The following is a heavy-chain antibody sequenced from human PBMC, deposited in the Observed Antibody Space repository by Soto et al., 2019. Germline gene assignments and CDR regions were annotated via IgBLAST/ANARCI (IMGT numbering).Heavy chain of an antibody. CDR3: AKDRGHCSGNSCVLFDY. D-gene: IGHD2-15*01. J-gene: IGHJ4*02. CDR1: GFAFRSYG. CDR2: ISYDGSNE. V-gene: IGHV3-30*18. Sequence: QVQLVESGGGVVQPGRSLRLSCAASGFAFRSYGMHWVRQAPGKGLEWVAGISYDGSNEYYADSVQGRFTISRDNSKNTLYLQMNSLRKEDTAVYYCAKDRGHCSGNSCVLFDYWGQGTLVTVSS.